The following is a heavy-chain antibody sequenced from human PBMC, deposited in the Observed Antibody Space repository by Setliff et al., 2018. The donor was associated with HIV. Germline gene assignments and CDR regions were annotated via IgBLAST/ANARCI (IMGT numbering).Heavy chain of an antibody. V-gene: IGHV4-38-2*01. CDR3: ARQPPLSVLQVWFDDY. CDR2: INHGRST. CDR1: GFSITDGFY. Sequence: PSETLSLTCDVSGFSITDGFYWAWIRQSPGKGLEWIGSINHGRSTYCTPSLKSRVTMSVDTSKNHFSLKLSSVTAADTAMYFCARQPPLSVLQVWFDDYWGQGTLVTVSS. J-gene: IGHJ4*02. D-gene: IGHD3-10*01.